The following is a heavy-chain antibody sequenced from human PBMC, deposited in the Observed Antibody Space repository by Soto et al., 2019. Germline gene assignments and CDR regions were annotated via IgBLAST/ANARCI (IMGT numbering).Heavy chain of an antibody. CDR2: VSSSGSTI. D-gene: IGHD6-13*01. J-gene: IGHJ4*02. Sequence: VGSLRLSCAASGFTFSDYYMSWIRQAPGKGLEWVSYVSSSGSTIYYADSVKGRFTISRDNAKKSLYLQMSSLRAEDTAVYYCARDWTAAYSFDYWGQGTLVTVSS. CDR1: GFTFSDYY. CDR3: ARDWTAAYSFDY. V-gene: IGHV3-11*01.